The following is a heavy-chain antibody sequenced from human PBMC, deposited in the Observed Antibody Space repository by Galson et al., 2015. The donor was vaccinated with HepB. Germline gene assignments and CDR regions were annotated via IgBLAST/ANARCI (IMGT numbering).Heavy chain of an antibody. Sequence: SVKVSCKASGGTFSNFGFYWVRQAPGQGLEWMGGIIPIFSPPTYAQRFQGRVTITADESTSTAYMELSRLRSEDTAVYYCARATLTDGFDIWGQGTMVTVSS. D-gene: IGHD1-20*01. V-gene: IGHV1-69*13. J-gene: IGHJ3*02. CDR2: IIPIFSPP. CDR1: GGTFSNFG. CDR3: ARATLTDGFDI.